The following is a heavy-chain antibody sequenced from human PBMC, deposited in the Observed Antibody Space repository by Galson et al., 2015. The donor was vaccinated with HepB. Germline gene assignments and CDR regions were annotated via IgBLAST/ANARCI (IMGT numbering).Heavy chain of an antibody. CDR2: MSYDGSTK. V-gene: IGHV3-30*04. J-gene: IGHJ4*02. CDR1: GYTFTSYA. CDR3: ASPSSPFCVSNICRHFHF. D-gene: IGHD4-11*01. Sequence: SCKASGYTFTSYAIHWVRQAPGKGLEWVTIMSYDGSTKHYADSVRGRFTISRDNSNNTLYLQMDSLRAEDTAVYYCASPSSPFCVSNICRHFHFWGQGTLVTVSS.